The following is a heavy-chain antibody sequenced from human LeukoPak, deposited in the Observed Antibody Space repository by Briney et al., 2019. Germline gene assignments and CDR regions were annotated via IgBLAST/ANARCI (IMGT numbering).Heavy chain of an antibody. J-gene: IGHJ4*02. Sequence: PGGSLRLSCAASGFTFSSYAMSWVRQAPGKGLEWVSGISSSAGNTYYADSVKGRFTISRDNAKNSLYLQMNSVRAEDTAVYYCARGTVVAEYFDYWGQGTLVTVSS. CDR1: GFTFSSYA. D-gene: IGHD2-15*01. CDR3: ARGTVVAEYFDY. V-gene: IGHV3-23*01. CDR2: ISSSAGNT.